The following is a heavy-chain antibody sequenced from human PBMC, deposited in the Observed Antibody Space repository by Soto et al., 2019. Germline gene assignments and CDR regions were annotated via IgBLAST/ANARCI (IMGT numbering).Heavy chain of an antibody. CDR2: IIPIFGTA. CDR3: ARDKDYYDSSGPWDAFDI. J-gene: IGHJ3*02. V-gene: IGHV1-69*13. Sequence: SVKVSCKASGGTFSSYAISGVRQSPGQGLEWMGGIIPIFGTANYAQKFQGRVTITADESTSTAYMELSSLRSEDTAVYYCARDKDYYDSSGPWDAFDIWGQGTMVTVSS. CDR1: GGTFSSYA. D-gene: IGHD3-22*01.